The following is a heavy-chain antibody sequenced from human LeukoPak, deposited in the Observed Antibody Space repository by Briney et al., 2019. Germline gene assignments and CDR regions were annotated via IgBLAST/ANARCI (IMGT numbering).Heavy chain of an antibody. CDR1: GGSISSSSYY. V-gene: IGHV4-39*01. D-gene: IGHD3-10*01. CDR2: IYYSGST. J-gene: IGHJ4*02. Sequence: SETLSLTCTVSGGSISSSSYYWGWIRQPPGKGLEWIGSIYYSGSTYYNPSLKSRVTISVDTSKNQFSLKLSSVTAADTAVYYCARLDYYGSGSYNWGQGTLVTDPS. CDR3: ARLDYYGSGSYN.